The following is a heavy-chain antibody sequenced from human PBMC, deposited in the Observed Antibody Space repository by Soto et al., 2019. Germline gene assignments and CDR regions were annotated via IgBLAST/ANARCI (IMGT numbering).Heavy chain of an antibody. V-gene: IGHV2-5*01. CDR3: AHRHDLGGFDI. Sequence: SAPTLVNPTPTLTLTCTFSGFSLNTRAVGVGWIRQPPGKALEWLALIHWNDDERYRPSLKDRLTIAKDTSRNHVVLTMTNVDPVDTAPYYCAHRHDLGGFDIWGPGTTVTVSS. CDR1: GFSLNTRAVG. D-gene: IGHD2-15*01. J-gene: IGHJ3*02. CDR2: IHWNDDE.